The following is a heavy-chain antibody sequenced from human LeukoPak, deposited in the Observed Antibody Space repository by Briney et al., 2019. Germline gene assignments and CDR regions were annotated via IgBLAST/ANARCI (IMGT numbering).Heavy chain of an antibody. J-gene: IGHJ4*02. CDR2: INYSGRT. V-gene: IGHV4-39*07. CDR1: DDSISNNRYF. Sequence: SETLSLTCTISDDSISNNRYFWAWIRQPPGKGLEWIGSINYSGRTYYNPSLKSRVTISVDTSKNQFSLKLSSVTAADTAVYYCARMFMVAAGTFPFDYWGQGTLVTVSS. D-gene: IGHD6-13*01. CDR3: ARMFMVAAGTFPFDY.